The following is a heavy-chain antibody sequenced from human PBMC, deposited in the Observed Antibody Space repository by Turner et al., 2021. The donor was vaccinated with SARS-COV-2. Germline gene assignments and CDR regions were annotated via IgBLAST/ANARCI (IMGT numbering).Heavy chain of an antibody. Sequence: QVQLVQSGAEVKKPGASVKVSCKVSGDTLTELSLHWVRQATGKGLEWMGGFGPEDGETIYAQKFQGRVTMTEDTSTDTAYMELSSLRSEDTAVYYCATLPSPHHDFWSGYYVFDPWGQGTLVTVSS. CDR1: GDTLTELS. V-gene: IGHV1-24*01. D-gene: IGHD3-3*01. J-gene: IGHJ5*02. CDR2: FGPEDGET. CDR3: ATLPSPHHDFWSGYYVFDP.